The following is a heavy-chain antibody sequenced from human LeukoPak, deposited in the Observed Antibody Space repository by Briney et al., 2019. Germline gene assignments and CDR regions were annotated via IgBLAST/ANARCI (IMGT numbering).Heavy chain of an antibody. CDR2: IIPIFGIA. CDR3: ARGSGSYRMDDAFDI. J-gene: IGHJ3*02. D-gene: IGHD1-26*01. CDR1: RGTFSSYA. V-gene: IGHV1-69*04. Sequence: ASVKVSCKASRGTFSSYAISWVRQAPGQALEWMGRIIPIFGIANYAQKFQGRVTITADKSTSTAYMELSSLRSEDTAVYYCARGSGSYRMDDAFDIWGQGTMVTVSS.